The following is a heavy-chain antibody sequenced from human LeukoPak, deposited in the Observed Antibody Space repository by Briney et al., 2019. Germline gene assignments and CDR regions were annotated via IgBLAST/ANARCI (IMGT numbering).Heavy chain of an antibody. CDR1: GFTFKSDW. CDR2: ISRASESI. Sequence: GGSLRLSCEASGFTFKSDWMNWVRQAPGKGLEWVSIISRASESIFYADSVKGRFTISRGNAKNSLYLQMNGLRAEDTAVYYCARGATDVTRWFDPWGQGTRVTVSS. J-gene: IGHJ5*02. V-gene: IGHV3-21*01. CDR3: ARGATDVTRWFDP. D-gene: IGHD1-1*01.